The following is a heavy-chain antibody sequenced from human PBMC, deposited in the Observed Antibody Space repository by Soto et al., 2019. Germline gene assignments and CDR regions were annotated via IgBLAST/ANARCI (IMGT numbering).Heavy chain of an antibody. CDR1: GGSISSYY. Sequence: SETLSLTCTVSGGSISSYYWSWIRQPPGKGLEWIGYIYYSGSTNYNPSLKSRDTISVDTSKNQFSLKLSSVTAADTAVYYCARSFGVVTPDAFDIWGQGTMVTVSS. CDR3: ARSFGVVTPDAFDI. D-gene: IGHD3-3*01. CDR2: IYYSGST. J-gene: IGHJ3*02. V-gene: IGHV4-59*01.